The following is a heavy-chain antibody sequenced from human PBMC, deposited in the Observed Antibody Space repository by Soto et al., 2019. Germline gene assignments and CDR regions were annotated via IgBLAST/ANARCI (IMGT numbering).Heavy chain of an antibody. J-gene: IGHJ4*02. V-gene: IGHV4-39*01. CDR2: IYYSGST. D-gene: IGHD5-18*01. CDR3: ARHSNPWGSYGCIGY. Sequence: SDTLSLTCTVSGRSISSSSYYWGWIRQHPGKGLEWIGSIYYSGSTYYNRSLKSRVTISVDTSKNQFSLKLSSVTAADTSVYFCARHSNPWGSYGCIGYWGQGTLVTVSS. CDR1: GRSISSSSYY.